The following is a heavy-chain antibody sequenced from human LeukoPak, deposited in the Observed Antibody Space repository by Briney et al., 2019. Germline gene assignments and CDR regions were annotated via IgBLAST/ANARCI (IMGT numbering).Heavy chain of an antibody. J-gene: IGHJ4*02. CDR1: GGSFSGYY. D-gene: IGHD3-22*01. V-gene: IGHV4-34*01. CDR2: ISHSGST. Sequence: SETLSLTCAVYGGSFSGYYWRWIRQPPGKGLEWIGEISHSGSTNYNPSLKSRVTISVDTSKNQFSLKLSSVTAADTAVYYCARGPYYYDSSGYSPRPPDYWGQGTLVTVSS. CDR3: ARGPYYYDSSGYSPRPPDY.